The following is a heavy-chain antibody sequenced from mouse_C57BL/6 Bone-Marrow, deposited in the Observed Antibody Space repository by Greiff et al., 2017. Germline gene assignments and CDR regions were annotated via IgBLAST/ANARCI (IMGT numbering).Heavy chain of an antibody. D-gene: IGHD2-4*01. CDR1: GYSITSGYY. CDR2: ISYDGSN. V-gene: IGHV3-6*01. Sequence: ESGPGLVKPSQSLSLTCSVTGYSITSGYYWNWIRQFPGNKLEWMGYISYDGSNNYNPSLKNRISITRDTSKNQFFLKLNSVTTEDTATYYCAREGGIYYDYGGFAYWGQGTLVTVSA. J-gene: IGHJ3*01. CDR3: AREGGIYYDYGGFAY.